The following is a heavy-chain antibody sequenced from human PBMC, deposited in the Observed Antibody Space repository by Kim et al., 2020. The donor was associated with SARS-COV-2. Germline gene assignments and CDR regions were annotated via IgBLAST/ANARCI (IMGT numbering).Heavy chain of an antibody. CDR1: GGSISSSSYY. V-gene: IGHV4-39*01. J-gene: IGHJ5*02. CDR2: IYYSGST. CDR3: ARQKDPARLGEFDP. D-gene: IGHD3-16*01. Sequence: SETLSLTCTVSGGSISSSSYYWGWIRQPPGKGLEWIGSIYYSGSTYYNPSLKSRVTISVDTSKNQFSLKLSSVTAADTAVYYCARQKDPARLGEFDPWGQGTLVTVSS.